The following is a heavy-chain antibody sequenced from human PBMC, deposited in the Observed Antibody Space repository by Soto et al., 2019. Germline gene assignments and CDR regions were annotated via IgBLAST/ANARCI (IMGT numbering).Heavy chain of an antibody. J-gene: IGHJ4*02. Sequence: QVQLQESGPGLVKPSETLSLTCTVSGGSVSSGSCYWSWIRQPPGKGLEWIGYIHNSGTTNYNASLESRVTMSLDTSKNQFSLKLSSVTAADTALYYCARILRHIAVAGTGVYWGQGTLVTVSS. D-gene: IGHD6-19*01. CDR1: GGSVSSGSCY. CDR3: ARILRHIAVAGTGVY. V-gene: IGHV4-61*01. CDR2: IHNSGTT.